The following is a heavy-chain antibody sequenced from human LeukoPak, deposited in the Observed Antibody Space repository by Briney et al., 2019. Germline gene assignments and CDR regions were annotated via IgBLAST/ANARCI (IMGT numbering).Heavy chain of an antibody. D-gene: IGHD4-17*01. CDR1: GTSFSSYY. Sequence: SETLSLTCAVSGTSFSSYYWSWIRQPPGKGLEWTGEVNHSGYTNDNPSLKSRVTISVDTSKNQFSLRLRSVTAADTGVYFCARMTTGHDVWGQGTLVTGSS. V-gene: IGHV4-34*01. J-gene: IGHJ4*02. CDR2: VNHSGYT. CDR3: ARMTTGHDV.